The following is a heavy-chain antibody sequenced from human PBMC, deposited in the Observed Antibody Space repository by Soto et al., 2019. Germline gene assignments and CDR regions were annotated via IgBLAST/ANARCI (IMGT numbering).Heavy chain of an antibody. CDR1: GGSISSGGYY. D-gene: IGHD1-26*01. Sequence: PSETLSLTCTVSGGSISSGGYYWSWIRQHPGKGLEWIGYIYYSGSTYYNPSLKSRVTISVDTSKNQFSLKLSSVIAADTAVYYCARVSTAGGYFDYWGQGTLVTVSS. V-gene: IGHV4-31*03. J-gene: IGHJ4*02. CDR3: ARVSTAGGYFDY. CDR2: IYYSGST.